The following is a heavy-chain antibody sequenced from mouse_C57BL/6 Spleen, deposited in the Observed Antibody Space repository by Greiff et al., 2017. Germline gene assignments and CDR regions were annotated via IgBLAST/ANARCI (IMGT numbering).Heavy chain of an antibody. CDR1: GFSFNTYA. CDR2: IRSKSNNYAT. J-gene: IGHJ3*01. D-gene: IGHD1-1*01. Sequence: EVQVVESGGGLVQPKGSLKLSCAASGFSFNTYAMNWVRQAPGKGLEWVARIRSKSNNYATYYADSVKDRFTISRDDSESMLYLQMNNLKTEDTAMYYCVRHGGFDYYGSSWFAYWGQGTLVTVSA. CDR3: VRHGGFDYYGSSWFAY. V-gene: IGHV10-1*01.